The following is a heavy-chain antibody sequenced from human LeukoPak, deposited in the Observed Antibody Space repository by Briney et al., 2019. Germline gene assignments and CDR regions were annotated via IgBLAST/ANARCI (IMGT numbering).Heavy chain of an antibody. CDR1: GFTFSSHN. V-gene: IGHV3-21*01. CDR3: ARKMKTGDRVGTFDI. CDR2: IGTDGSHI. J-gene: IGHJ3*02. Sequence: KTGGSLRLSCAASGFTFSSHNMNWVRQAPMKGLEWVSSIGTDGSHIYYADSVQGRFTISRDNAKNSLYLQMNSLTAEDTAVYYCARKMKTGDRVGTFDIWGQGTMVTVSS. D-gene: IGHD1-1*01.